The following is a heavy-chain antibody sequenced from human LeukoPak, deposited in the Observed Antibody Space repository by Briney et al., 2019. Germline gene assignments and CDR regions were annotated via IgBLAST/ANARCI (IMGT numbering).Heavy chain of an antibody. J-gene: IGHJ4*02. Sequence: SETLSLTCTVSGGSISSYYWSWIRQPPGKGLEYIGYIHYSGSTNYNPSLKSRVTISVDTSKNQFSLKLNSVTAADTAVYYCARGAAATYWGQGALVTVSS. CDR2: IHYSGST. CDR1: GGSISSYY. D-gene: IGHD2-15*01. V-gene: IGHV4-59*01. CDR3: ARGAAATY.